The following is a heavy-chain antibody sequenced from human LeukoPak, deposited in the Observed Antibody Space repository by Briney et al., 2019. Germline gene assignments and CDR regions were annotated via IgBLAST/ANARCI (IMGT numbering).Heavy chain of an antibody. CDR1: GFTFSSYG. V-gene: IGHV3-30*02. CDR3: AKARPPYYYYYMDV. Sequence: GGSLRLSCAASGFTFSSYGIHWVRQAPGKGLEWVAFIRYDGSNKYYADSVKGRFTISRDNSKNTLYLQMNSLRAEDTAVYYCAKARPPYYYYYMDVWGKGTTVTVSS. CDR2: IRYDGSNK. J-gene: IGHJ6*03.